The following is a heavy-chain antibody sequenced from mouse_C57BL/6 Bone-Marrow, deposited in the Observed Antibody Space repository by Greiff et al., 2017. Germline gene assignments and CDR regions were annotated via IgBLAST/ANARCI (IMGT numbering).Heavy chain of an antibody. D-gene: IGHD1-1*01. CDR2: IDPSDSYT. CDR3: ASPYYYGSSYPFAY. CDR1: GYTFTSYW. J-gene: IGHJ3*01. Sequence: VQLQQPGAELVKPGASVKLSCKASGYTFTSYWMQWVKQRPGQGLEWIGEIDPSDSYTNYNQKFKGKATLTVDTSSSTAYMQLSSLTSEDSAVYYCASPYYYGSSYPFAYWGQGTLVTVSA. V-gene: IGHV1-50*01.